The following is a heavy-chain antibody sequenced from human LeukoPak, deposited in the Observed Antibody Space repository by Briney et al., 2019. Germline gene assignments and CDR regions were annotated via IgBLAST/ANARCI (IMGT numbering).Heavy chain of an antibody. J-gene: IGHJ6*03. CDR3: ARGRGPNYYYYYYMDV. CDR2: ISAYNGNT. Sequence: ASVKVSCKASGYTFTSYGINWVRQAPGQGLEWMGWISAYNGNTNYAQKLQGRVTMTTDTSTSTAYMELRSLRSDDTAVYYCARGRGPNYYYYYYMDVWGKGTTVTVSS. V-gene: IGHV1-18*01. D-gene: IGHD3-10*01. CDR1: GYTFTSYG.